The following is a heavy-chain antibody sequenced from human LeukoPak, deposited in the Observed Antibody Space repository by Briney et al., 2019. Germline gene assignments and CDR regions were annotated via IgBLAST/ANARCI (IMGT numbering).Heavy chain of an antibody. CDR3: ARDIGYCGGDCYSGYFDY. CDR2: IYYSGST. CDR1: GGSISGGDYY. Sequence: SETLSLTCTVSGGSISGGDYYWSWIRQPPGKGLEWIGYIYYSGSTYYNPSLKSRVTISVDTSKNQFSLKLSSVTAADTAVYYCARDIGYCGGDCYSGYFDYWGQGTLVTVSS. V-gene: IGHV4-30-4*01. D-gene: IGHD2-21*02. J-gene: IGHJ4*02.